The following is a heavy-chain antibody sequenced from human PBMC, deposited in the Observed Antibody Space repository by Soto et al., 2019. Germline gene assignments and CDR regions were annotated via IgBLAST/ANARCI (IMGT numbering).Heavy chain of an antibody. CDR3: ARGGGTILAPLP. J-gene: IGHJ5*02. CDR1: GYTFTGYF. D-gene: IGHD3-3*01. V-gene: IGHV1-2*02. Sequence: ASMKVSCKASGYTFTGYFMHWVRQAPGQGLEWMGWINPNSGATKYAQKFQGTVTMTRDTSISTAYMELTLLRSDDTAVYYCARGGGTILAPLPWGQGTLVTVSS. CDR2: INPNSGAT.